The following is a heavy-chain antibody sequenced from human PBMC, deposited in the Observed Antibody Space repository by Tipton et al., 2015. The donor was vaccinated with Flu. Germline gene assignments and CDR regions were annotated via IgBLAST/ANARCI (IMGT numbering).Heavy chain of an antibody. V-gene: IGHV4-34*01. CDR1: GESFSGYY. J-gene: IGHJ5*01. D-gene: IGHD4-11*01. CDR3: ARRTFSNYVSEPKNWFDF. Sequence: TLSLTCAVYGESFSGYYWSWIRQTPGKGLEWIGEINHSGSTNYNTSLKRRVTISVDTSRNQFSLRLISVTAADTAVYYCARRTFSNYVSEPKNWFDFWGQGALVTVSS. CDR2: INHSGST.